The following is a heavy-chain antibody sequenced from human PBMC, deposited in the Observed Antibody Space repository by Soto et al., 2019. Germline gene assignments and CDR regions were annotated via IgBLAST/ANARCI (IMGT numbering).Heavy chain of an antibody. D-gene: IGHD1-26*01. J-gene: IGHJ5*02. CDR1: GGTFSSYT. CDR2: IIPILGIA. V-gene: IGHV1-69*02. Sequence: QVQLVQSGAEVKKPGSSVKVSCKASGGTFSSYTISWVRQAPGQGLEWMGRIIPILGIANYAQKFQGRVTLTADKSTSTAYMELSSLSSEDTAVYYCAKGDSGSHWFDPWGQGTLVTVSS. CDR3: AKGDSGSHWFDP.